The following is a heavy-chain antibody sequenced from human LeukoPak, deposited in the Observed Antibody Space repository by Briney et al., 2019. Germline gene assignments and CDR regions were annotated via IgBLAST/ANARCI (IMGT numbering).Heavy chain of an antibody. V-gene: IGHV3-48*04. D-gene: IGHD3-10*01. CDR1: GFTFSSYS. J-gene: IGHJ3*02. Sequence: PGGSLRLSCAASGFTFSSYSMNWVRQAPGKGLEWVSYISSSSSTIYYADSVKGRFTISRDNAKNSLYLQMNSLRAEDTAVYYCARDGALWAFDIWGQGTMVTVSS. CDR2: ISSSSSTI. CDR3: ARDGALWAFDI.